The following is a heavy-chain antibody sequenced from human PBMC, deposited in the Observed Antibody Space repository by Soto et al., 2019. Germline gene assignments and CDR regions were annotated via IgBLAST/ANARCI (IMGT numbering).Heavy chain of an antibody. Sequence: PSETLSLTCAVYGGSFSGYYWSWTRQPPGKGLEWIGEINHSGSTNYNPSLKSRVTISVDTSKNQFSLKLSSVTAADTAVYYCARGREYYDSSGYYVDYWGQGTLVTVSS. CDR1: GGSFSGYY. D-gene: IGHD3-22*01. J-gene: IGHJ4*02. CDR2: INHSGST. V-gene: IGHV4-34*01. CDR3: ARGREYYDSSGYYVDY.